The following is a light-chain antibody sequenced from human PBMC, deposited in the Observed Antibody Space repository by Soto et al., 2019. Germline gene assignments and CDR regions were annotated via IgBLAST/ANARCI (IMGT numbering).Light chain of an antibody. Sequence: QSVLTQPPSVSATPGQSVTISCFGGSSNIGKNYVYWYQHLPGTAPKLLISKNDQRPSGIPDRFSGSKSDTSASLAITGLRSEDEGDYYCAGWDDNLGGLFGGGTKVTVL. V-gene: IGLV1-47*01. J-gene: IGLJ3*02. CDR3: AGWDDNLGGL. CDR1: SSNIGKNY. CDR2: KND.